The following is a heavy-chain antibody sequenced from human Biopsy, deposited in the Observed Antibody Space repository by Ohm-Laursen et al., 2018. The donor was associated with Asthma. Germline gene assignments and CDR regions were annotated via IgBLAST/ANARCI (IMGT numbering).Heavy chain of an antibody. V-gene: IGHV1-2*06. CDR2: IDPNSGGT. Sequence: ASVKVSCKASGYPFTDYYVHWVRQAPGQRLEWMGRIDPNSGGTNYAQKFLGRVTMTRDTSVNTAFMVLSRLRSDDTAVYYCARIKIRIDAGTDRYFDLWGRGTLVTVSS. J-gene: IGHJ2*01. CDR1: GYPFTDYY. D-gene: IGHD3-16*01. CDR3: ARIKIRIDAGTDRYFDL.